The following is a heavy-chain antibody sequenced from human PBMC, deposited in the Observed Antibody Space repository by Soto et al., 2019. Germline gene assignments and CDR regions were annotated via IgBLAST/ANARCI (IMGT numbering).Heavy chain of an antibody. CDR1: GGSISSVSYY. Sequence: QLQLQESGPGLVKPSETLSLTCTVSGGSISSVSYYWGWIRQPPGKGLEWIGSIYYRGSAYYSPSPKSRVNMSVDTSKNQLSLKLSSVTAADTAVYYCARLHCNSPNCVPLDPWGQGTLVTVSS. CDR2: IYYRGSA. J-gene: IGHJ5*02. V-gene: IGHV4-39*01. CDR3: ARLHCNSPNCVPLDP. D-gene: IGHD2-2*01.